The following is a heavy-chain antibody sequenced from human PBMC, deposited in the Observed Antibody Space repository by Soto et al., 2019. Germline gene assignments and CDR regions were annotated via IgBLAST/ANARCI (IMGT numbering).Heavy chain of an antibody. Sequence: QVQLVQSGAEVKKPGASVKVSCKASGYTFTSYAMHWVRQSPGQRLEWMGWINAGNGNTKYSQKFQGRVTITRDTSASTAYMELSSLRSEDTAVYYCARSNSVITSQVGGYWGQGTLVTVSS. CDR2: INAGNGNT. V-gene: IGHV1-3*01. J-gene: IGHJ4*02. CDR3: ARSNSVITSQVGGY. D-gene: IGHD3-16*01. CDR1: GYTFTSYA.